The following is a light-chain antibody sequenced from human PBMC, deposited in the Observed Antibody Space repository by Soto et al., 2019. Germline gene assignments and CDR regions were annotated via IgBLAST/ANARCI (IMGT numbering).Light chain of an antibody. V-gene: IGLV2-14*03. CDR3: SSYTSSSTPYV. CDR1: NSDAGGYTY. J-gene: IGLJ1*01. CDR2: DVS. Sequence: QSALTQPASVSGSPGQSITISCTGTNSDAGGYTYVSWYQQHPGKAPKLMIYDVSNRPSGVSNRFSGSKSGNTASLTISGLQADDEADYYCSSYTSSSTPYVFGTGTKVTVL.